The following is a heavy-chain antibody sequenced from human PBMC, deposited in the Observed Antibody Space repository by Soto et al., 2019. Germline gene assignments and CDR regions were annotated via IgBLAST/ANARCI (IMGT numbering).Heavy chain of an antibody. Sequence: PGESLKISCKGSGYSFTSYWIGWVRQMPGKGLEWMGIIYPGDSDTRYSPSFQGQVTISADKSISTAYLQWSSLKASDTAMYYCARLRAKYSGYEYYYYGMDVWGQGTTVTVSS. J-gene: IGHJ6*02. D-gene: IGHD5-12*01. V-gene: IGHV5-51*01. CDR2: IYPGDSDT. CDR3: ARLRAKYSGYEYYYYGMDV. CDR1: GYSFTSYW.